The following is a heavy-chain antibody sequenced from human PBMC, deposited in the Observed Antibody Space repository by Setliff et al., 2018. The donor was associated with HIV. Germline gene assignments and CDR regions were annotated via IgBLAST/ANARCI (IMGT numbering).Heavy chain of an antibody. Sequence: PGESLKISCQGSGYTFDKYYIAWVRQMPGKGLEWMGLIYPDDSYTTYSPAFEGHVTFSADKSNSTAYLQWSSLKASDTAMYYCARRNDYYYYMDVWGAGTTVTVPS. CDR1: GYTFDKYY. V-gene: IGHV5-51*01. CDR2: IYPDDSYT. J-gene: IGHJ6*03. CDR3: ARRNDYYYYMDV.